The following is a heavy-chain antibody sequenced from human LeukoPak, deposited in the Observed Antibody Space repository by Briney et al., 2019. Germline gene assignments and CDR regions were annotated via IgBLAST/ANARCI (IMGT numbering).Heavy chain of an antibody. J-gene: IGHJ4*02. V-gene: IGHV1-24*01. CDR3: ATAHYGGNYFDY. CDR1: GYTLTELS. D-gene: IGHD4-23*01. Sequence: VASVKVSSKVSGYTLTELSKHWVRQAPGKGLEWMGGFDPEDGETIYAQKFQGRATMTEDTSTDTAYMELSSLRSEDTAVYYCATAHYGGNYFDYWGQGTLVTVSS. CDR2: FDPEDGET.